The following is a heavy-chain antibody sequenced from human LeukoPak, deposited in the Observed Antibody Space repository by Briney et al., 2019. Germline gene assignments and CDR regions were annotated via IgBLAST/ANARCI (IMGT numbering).Heavy chain of an antibody. Sequence: SETLSLTCAVYGGSFSGYYWSWIRQPPGKGLEWIGEINHSGSTNYNPSLKSRVTISVDTSKNQFSLKLSSVTAADTAVYYCARGRQDYYDSSGYYLYYFDYWGQGTLVTVSS. CDR3: ARGRQDYYDSSGYYLYYFDY. J-gene: IGHJ4*02. CDR2: INHSGST. D-gene: IGHD3-22*01. CDR1: GGSFSGYY. V-gene: IGHV4-34*01.